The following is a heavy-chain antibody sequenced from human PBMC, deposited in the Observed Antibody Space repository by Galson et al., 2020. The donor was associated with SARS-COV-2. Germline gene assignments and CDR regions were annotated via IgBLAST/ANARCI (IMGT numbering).Heavy chain of an antibody. CDR1: GFTFSSYA. D-gene: IGHD2-21*02. J-gene: IGHJ4*02. Sequence: GGSLRLSCAASGFTFSSYAMHWVRQAPGRGLEWVAVIWYDGSHKYHADSVKGRFTISRDNSKNTLYLQMNSLRAEDSAVYYCARDYGVTAITESGPFYYFDRWGQGTLVTVSS. V-gene: IGHV3-33*01. CDR3: ARDYGVTAITESGPFYYFDR. CDR2: IWYDGSHK.